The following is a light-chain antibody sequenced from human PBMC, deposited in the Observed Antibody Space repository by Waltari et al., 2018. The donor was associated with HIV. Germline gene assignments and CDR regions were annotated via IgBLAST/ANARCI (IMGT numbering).Light chain of an antibody. V-gene: IGLV2-14*03. CDR2: DVT. CDR1: TSHVGGYNR. CDR3: SSYRSSYTLDIV. Sequence: QSALTQPASVSGSLSQSIPISWPGTTSHVGGYNRLFWYQQHPDKAPKLIIYDVTNRPSGVSNRFSGSKSGNTASLTISGLRAEDEAYYYCSSYRSSYTLDIVFGGGTKLTVL. J-gene: IGLJ2*01.